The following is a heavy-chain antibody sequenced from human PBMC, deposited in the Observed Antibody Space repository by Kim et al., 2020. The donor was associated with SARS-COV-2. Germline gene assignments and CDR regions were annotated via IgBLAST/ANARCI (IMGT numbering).Heavy chain of an antibody. D-gene: IGHD3-10*01. CDR3: ARSTMVRGVIITPRKTLGKGMDV. CDR1: GGSFSVYY. J-gene: IGHJ6*02. V-gene: IGHV4-34*01. Sequence: SETLSLTCAVYGGSFSVYYWSWIRQPPGKGLEWIGEINHSGSTNYNPSLKSRVTISVDTSKNQFSLKLSSVTAADTAVYYCARSTMVRGVIITPRKTLGKGMDVWGQGTTVTVSS. CDR2: INHSGST.